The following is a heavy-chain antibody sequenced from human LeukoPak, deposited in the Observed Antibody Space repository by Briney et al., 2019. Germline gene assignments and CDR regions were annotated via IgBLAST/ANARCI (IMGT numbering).Heavy chain of an antibody. V-gene: IGHV1-8*01. CDR2: MNPNSGNT. J-gene: IGHJ6*02. CDR3: ARDGLLWFGELLGLADYYYYGMDV. D-gene: IGHD3-10*01. CDR1: GYTFTSYD. Sequence: ASVKVSRKASGYTFTSYDINWVRQATGQGLEWMGWMNPNSGNTGYAQKFQGRVTMTRNTSISTAYMELSSLRSEDTAVYYCARDGLLWFGELLGLADYYYYGMDVWGQGTTVTVSS.